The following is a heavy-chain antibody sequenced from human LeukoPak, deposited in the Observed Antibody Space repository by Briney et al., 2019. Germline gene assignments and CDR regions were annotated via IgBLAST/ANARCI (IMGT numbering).Heavy chain of an antibody. D-gene: IGHD2-2*03. CDR3: AKDGYCSTTSCYPNHFDS. J-gene: IGHJ4*02. Sequence: PGGSLRLSCAASGFTFSHYGMHWVRQAPAKGLEWVAFISNDGNTKYYADSVKGRFTDSRDNSKNTLYLQMNSLRAEDTAVYYCAKDGYCSTTSCYPNHFDSWGQGTLVTVSA. V-gene: IGHV3-30*18. CDR2: ISNDGNTK. CDR1: GFTFSHYG.